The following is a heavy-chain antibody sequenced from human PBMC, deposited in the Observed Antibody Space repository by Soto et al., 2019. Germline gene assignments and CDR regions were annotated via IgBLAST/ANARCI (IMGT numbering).Heavy chain of an antibody. D-gene: IGHD3-22*01. Sequence: SETLSLTCTVSGGSVSSGSYYWSWIRQPPGKGLEWIGYIYYSGSTNYNPSLKSRVTISVDTSKNQFSLKLSSVTAADTAVYYCARAAGAYYDSSGYIRGGMDVWGQGTTVTVSS. V-gene: IGHV4-61*01. J-gene: IGHJ6*02. CDR2: IYYSGST. CDR1: GGSVSSGSYY. CDR3: ARAAGAYYDSSGYIRGGMDV.